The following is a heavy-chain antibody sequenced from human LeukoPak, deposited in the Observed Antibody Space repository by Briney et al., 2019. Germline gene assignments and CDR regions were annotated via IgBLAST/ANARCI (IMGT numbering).Heavy chain of an antibody. V-gene: IGHV1-69*04. CDR2: LIPILGIT. D-gene: IGHD2-2*01. Sequence: ASVKVSCKASGGTFSTYGISWVRQAPGQGLEWMGRLIPILGITNYAQKFQGRVTINADKSTSTAYMELSSLRSEDTAVYYCALTPGYCSSTNCPTGGYWGQGTLVTVSS. J-gene: IGHJ4*02. CDR1: GGTFSTYG. CDR3: ALTPGYCSSTNCPTGGY.